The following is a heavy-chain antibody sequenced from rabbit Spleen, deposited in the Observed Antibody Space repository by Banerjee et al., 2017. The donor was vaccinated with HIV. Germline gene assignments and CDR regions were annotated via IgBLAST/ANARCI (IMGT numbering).Heavy chain of an antibody. Sequence: QEQLVESGGGLIQPGGSLKLSCKASGFDFSKYGVSWVRQAPGKGLEWIGYIDLVFGSIYYATGANGRFTISSHNAQNTLYLQLSSLTAADTATYFCVRGASSSGYYSLWGQGTLVTVS. D-gene: IGHD1-1*01. CDR2: IDLVFGSI. CDR1: GFDFSKYG. CDR3: VRGASSSGYYSL. J-gene: IGHJ4*01. V-gene: IGHV1S47*01.